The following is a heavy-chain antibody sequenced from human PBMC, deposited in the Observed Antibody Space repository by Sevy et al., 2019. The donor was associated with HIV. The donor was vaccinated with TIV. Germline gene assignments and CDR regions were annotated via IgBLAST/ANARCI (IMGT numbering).Heavy chain of an antibody. CDR3: AKEGTWYGRDYFDY. D-gene: IGHD6-13*01. J-gene: IGHJ4*02. Sequence: GGSLRLSCVASGFSFSLYAMSWVRQAPGKGLEWVSGISGGGGSTYYADSVKGRFTISRDTSKNTLSLQMTSLRAEDTAVYYCAKEGTWYGRDYFDYWGQGTLVTVSS. V-gene: IGHV3-23*01. CDR1: GFSFSLYA. CDR2: ISGGGGST.